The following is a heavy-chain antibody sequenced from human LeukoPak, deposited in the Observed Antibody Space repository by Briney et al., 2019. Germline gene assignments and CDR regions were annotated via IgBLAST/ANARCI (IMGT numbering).Heavy chain of an antibody. Sequence: SETLSHTCTVSGGSISSSSYYWGWIRRPPGKGLEWIGNIYYSGSTYYNPSLKSRVTISVDTSKNQFSLKLSSVTAADTAVYYCARAEQWMVLDYWGQGTQLSVSS. CDR1: GGSISSSSYY. V-gene: IGHV4-39*01. CDR3: ARAEQWMVLDY. CDR2: IYYSGST. D-gene: IGHD6-19*01. J-gene: IGHJ4*02.